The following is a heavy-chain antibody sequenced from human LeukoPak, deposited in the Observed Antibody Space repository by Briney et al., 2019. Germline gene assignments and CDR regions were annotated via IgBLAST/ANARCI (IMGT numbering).Heavy chain of an antibody. V-gene: IGHV1-8*01. CDR1: GYTFTSYD. Sequence: ASVKVSCKASGYTFTSYDINWVRLATGQGLEWMGWMNPNSGNTGYAQKFQGRVTMTRNTSISTAYMELSSLRSEDTAVYYCARTLGGSGYYAYFDYWGQGTLVTVSS. D-gene: IGHD3-3*01. CDR3: ARTLGGSGYYAYFDY. J-gene: IGHJ4*02. CDR2: MNPNSGNT.